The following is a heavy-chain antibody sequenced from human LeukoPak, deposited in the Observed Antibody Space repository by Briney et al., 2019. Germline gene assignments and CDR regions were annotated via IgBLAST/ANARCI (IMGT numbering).Heavy chain of an antibody. V-gene: IGHV3-7*01. CDR2: IGKDGSWI. J-gene: IGHJ4*02. CDR1: GFSLSRYW. D-gene: IGHD1-26*01. CDR3: ARGLIVGATTISPFDY. Sequence: QPGGSLRLSCAASGFSLSRYWMSWVRQAPGKGLEWVANIGKDGSWIHYVDSVEGRFTISRDNAKNSLYLQMNSLRAEDTAVYYCARGLIVGATTISPFDYWGQGTLVTVSS.